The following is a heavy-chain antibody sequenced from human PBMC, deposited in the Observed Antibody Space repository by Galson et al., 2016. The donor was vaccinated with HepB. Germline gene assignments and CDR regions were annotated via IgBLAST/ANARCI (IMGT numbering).Heavy chain of an antibody. Sequence: TLSLTCTVSGGSISRGAYYWSWIRQHPGKVLEWIGYIYYSGSTYYNPSLKSRVTISVDTSKNQFSLKLTSVTAADTAVYYCARDRHYSGSGGFDPWGQGTQVTVSS. CDR3: ARDRHYSGSGGFDP. CDR1: GGSISRGAYY. CDR2: IYYSGST. V-gene: IGHV4-31*03. J-gene: IGHJ5*02. D-gene: IGHD3-10*01.